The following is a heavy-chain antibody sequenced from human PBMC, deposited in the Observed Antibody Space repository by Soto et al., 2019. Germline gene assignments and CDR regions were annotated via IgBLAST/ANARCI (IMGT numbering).Heavy chain of an antibody. CDR2: IYYTGIT. Sequence: SETLSLTCTVSGGSISSSSYYWGWIRQPPGKGLEWIGRIYYTGITNYNPSLKSRVTISVDKSKNLFSLNLSSVTAADTAVYYCARTDYYDSSAYYDYWGRGTLVTVSS. D-gene: IGHD3-22*01. J-gene: IGHJ4*02. CDR3: ARTDYYDSSAYYDY. V-gene: IGHV4-39*07. CDR1: GGSISSSSYY.